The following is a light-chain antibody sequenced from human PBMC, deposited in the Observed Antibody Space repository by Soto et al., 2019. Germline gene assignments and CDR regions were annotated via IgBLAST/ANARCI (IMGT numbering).Light chain of an antibody. CDR3: PWYSGSQT. Sequence: EIVLTQSPGTLSLSPGERATLSCRASQSVNSIYLAWYQQKPGQAPRLRIYGASSRATGIPDRFSCSGSGTDFTLTISRLEPEDFAVYYWPWYSGSQTFGGGTKVESK. CDR1: QSVNSIY. J-gene: IGKJ4*01. V-gene: IGKV3-20*01. CDR2: GAS.